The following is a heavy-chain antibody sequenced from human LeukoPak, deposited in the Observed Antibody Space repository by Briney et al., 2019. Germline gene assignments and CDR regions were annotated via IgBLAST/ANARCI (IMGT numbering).Heavy chain of an antibody. CDR1: GCTFSSYC. D-gene: IGHD2-15*01. Sequence: GGALTLSCAASGCTFSSYCMHWVRQPPGKGLEWVAGIWYDGSNNYYAHSVKGRITISRDNAKNTLYLQMNILSADDTALYYLARWAAGRSCSSDLDYWGQGTLVTVSS. V-gene: IGHV3-33*01. CDR3: ARWAAGRSCSSDLDY. CDR2: IWYDGSNN. J-gene: IGHJ4*02.